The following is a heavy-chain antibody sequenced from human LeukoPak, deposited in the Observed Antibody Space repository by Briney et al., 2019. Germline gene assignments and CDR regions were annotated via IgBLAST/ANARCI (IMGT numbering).Heavy chain of an antibody. J-gene: IGHJ4*02. CDR3: ASRGTMVRGDQTDY. Sequence: ASVKVSCKASGYTFTSYDINWVRQATGQGLAWMGWMNPNSGNTGYAQKFQGRVTMTRNTSINTAYMELSSLRSEDTAVYYCASRGTMVRGDQTDYWGQGTLVTVSS. CDR1: GYTFTSYD. V-gene: IGHV1-8*01. D-gene: IGHD3-10*01. CDR2: MNPNSGNT.